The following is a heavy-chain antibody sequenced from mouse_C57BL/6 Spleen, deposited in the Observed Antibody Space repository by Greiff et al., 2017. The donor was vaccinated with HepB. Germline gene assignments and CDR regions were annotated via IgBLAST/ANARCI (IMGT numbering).Heavy chain of an antibody. CDR3: ARGWLRYLDV. CDR1: GYTFTSYW. Sequence: VQLQQSGAELVKPGASVKMFCKASGYTFTSYWITWVKQRPGHGLEWIGDIYPGSGSTNYNEKFKSKATLTVDTSSSTAYMQLSSLTSEDSVVYYCARGWLRYLDVWGTGTRVTVAS. CDR2: IYPGSGST. V-gene: IGHV1-55*01. J-gene: IGHJ1*03. D-gene: IGHD1-1*02.